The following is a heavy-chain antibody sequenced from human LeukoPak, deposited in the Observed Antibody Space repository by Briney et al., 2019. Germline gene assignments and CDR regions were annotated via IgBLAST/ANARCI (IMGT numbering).Heavy chain of an antibody. CDR2: IIPMLGTA. CDR1: GYTFIRNG. CDR3: ARGSTYFDY. D-gene: IGHD2-2*01. V-gene: IGHV1-69*05. Sequence: SVKVSCKASGYTFIRNGISWVRQAPGQGLEWMGGIIPMLGTANYAQKFQGRVTMTTDESTSTAYMELSSLRSEDTAVYYCARGSTYFDYWSQGTLVTVSS. J-gene: IGHJ4*02.